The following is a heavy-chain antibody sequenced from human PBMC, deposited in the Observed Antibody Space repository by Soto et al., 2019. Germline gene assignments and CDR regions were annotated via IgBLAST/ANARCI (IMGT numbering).Heavy chain of an antibody. CDR1: GYTFTSYD. J-gene: IGHJ5*02. CDR3: ARGLEGSGLWFGEWFDP. V-gene: IGHV1-8*01. CDR2: MNPNSGNT. D-gene: IGHD3-10*01. Sequence: QVQLVQSGAEVKKPGASVKVSCKASGYTFTSYDINWVRQATGQGLEWMGWMNPNSGNTGYAQKFQGRVTRTRNTSISTAYMELRSLRSEDTAVYYCARGLEGSGLWFGEWFDPWGQGTLVTVSS.